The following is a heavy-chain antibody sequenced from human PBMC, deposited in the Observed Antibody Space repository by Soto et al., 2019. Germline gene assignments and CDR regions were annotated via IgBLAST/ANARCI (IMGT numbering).Heavy chain of an antibody. Sequence: QVQLQESGPGLVKPSQTLSLTCTVSGGSISSGGYYWSWIRQHPGKGLEWIGYIYYSGSTYYNPSLKSRVTISVDTSKNQFSLKLSSVTAADTVVYYCARVLVPAALDAFDIWGQGTMVTVSS. D-gene: IGHD2-2*01. V-gene: IGHV4-31*03. CDR2: IYYSGST. CDR3: ARVLVPAALDAFDI. CDR1: GGSISSGGYY. J-gene: IGHJ3*02.